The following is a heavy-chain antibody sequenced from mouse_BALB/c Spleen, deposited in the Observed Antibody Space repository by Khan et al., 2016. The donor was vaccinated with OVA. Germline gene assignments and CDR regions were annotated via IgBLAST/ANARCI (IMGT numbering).Heavy chain of an antibody. CDR2: VSTGGHYT. CDR1: GFTFSTYG. J-gene: IGHJ3*01. D-gene: IGHD1-1*01. CDR3: ARLAYYYDSEGFAY. V-gene: IGHV5-6*01. Sequence: EVKVVESGGDVVKPGGSLKLSCAASGFTFSTYGISWVRQTPDKRLEWVATVSTGGHYTYYPDTVKGRFTISRDNAKNTLYLQMSSLKSEDTAMFYCARLAYYYDSEGFAYWGQGTLVTVSA.